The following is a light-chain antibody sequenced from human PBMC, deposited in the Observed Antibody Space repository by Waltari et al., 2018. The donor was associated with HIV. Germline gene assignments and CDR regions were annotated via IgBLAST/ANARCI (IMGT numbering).Light chain of an antibody. J-gene: IGLJ2*01. CDR3: CSYAGTSTYVA. Sequence: QSALTQPASVSGSPGQSLTISCPGTSSDVGSYNLVSWYQQHPGKAPKLTIYEVSKRPPGVSNRCHGSKTGNTTATTITGRQAEDEADYYCCSYAGTSTYVAFGGGTKLTVL. CDR1: SSDVGSYNL. V-gene: IGLV2-23*02. CDR2: EVS.